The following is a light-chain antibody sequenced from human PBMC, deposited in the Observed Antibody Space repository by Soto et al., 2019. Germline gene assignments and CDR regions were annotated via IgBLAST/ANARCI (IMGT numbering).Light chain of an antibody. CDR2: DVT. CDR1: SSDVGAFNY. J-gene: IGLJ1*01. Sequence: QSVLTQPASVSGSPGQSITISCIGTSSDVGAFNYVSWYQHHPGKAPKLIIYDVTDRPSGVSTRFSASKSGNTASLTISGLQAEYEADYYCSSYTTRNTEVFGTGTKVTGL. CDR3: SSYTTRNTEV. V-gene: IGLV2-14*03.